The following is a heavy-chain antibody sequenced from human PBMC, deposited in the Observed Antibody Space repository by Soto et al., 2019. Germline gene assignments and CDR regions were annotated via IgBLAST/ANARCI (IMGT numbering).Heavy chain of an antibody. CDR3: ARYSGYEGSRFDP. J-gene: IGHJ5*02. CDR1: GGSISSGDYY. CDR2: IYYSGST. Sequence: QVQLQESGPGLVKPSQTLSLTCTVSGGSISSGDYYWSWIRQPPGKGLEWMGYIYYSGSTYYNPSLKSRVTISVDTSKNPFSLKLSSVTAADTAVYYCARYSGYEGSRFDPWGQGTLVTVSS. D-gene: IGHD5-12*01. V-gene: IGHV4-30-4*01.